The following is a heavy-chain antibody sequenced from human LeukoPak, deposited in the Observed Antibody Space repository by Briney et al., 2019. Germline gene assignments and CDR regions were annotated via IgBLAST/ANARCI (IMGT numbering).Heavy chain of an antibody. CDR1: GFTFSSYA. D-gene: IGHD4-23*01. Sequence: HPGGSLRLSCAVSGFTFSSYAMHWVRRAPGKGLQWVALLSHDANDKYYTQSVKGRFTISRDNSKNTLYLQMNSLRVEDTALYFCARGDRWRAGGPTTQGFYYYGMDVWGQGTTVIVSS. CDR3: ARGDRWRAGGPTTQGFYYYGMDV. J-gene: IGHJ6*02. CDR2: LSHDANDK. V-gene: IGHV3-30*04.